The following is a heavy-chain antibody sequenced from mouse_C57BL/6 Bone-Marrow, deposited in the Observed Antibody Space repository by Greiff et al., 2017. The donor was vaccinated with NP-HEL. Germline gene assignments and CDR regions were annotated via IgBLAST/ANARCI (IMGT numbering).Heavy chain of an antibody. CDR3: ATGRGEVYFDY. CDR1: GYAFSSSW. V-gene: IGHV1-82*01. CDR2: IYPGDGDT. D-gene: IGHD3-3*01. Sequence: VQLQQSGPELVKPGASVKISCKASGYAFSSSWMNWVKQRPGKGLEWIGRIYPGDGDTNYNGKFKGKATLTADKSSSTAYMQLSSLTSEDSAVYFCATGRGEVYFDYWGQGTTLTVSS. J-gene: IGHJ2*01.